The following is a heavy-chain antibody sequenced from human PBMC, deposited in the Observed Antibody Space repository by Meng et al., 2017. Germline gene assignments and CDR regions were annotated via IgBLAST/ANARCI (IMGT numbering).Heavy chain of an antibody. D-gene: IGHD3-22*01. V-gene: IGHV4-34*10. CDR3: ARNRYDRSTHVFDP. CDR2: VSDGGYN. J-gene: IGHJ5*02. Sequence: QVQLQQSGPSLVEPSETLSLTCTVYGGSFSGHYWSWIRQAPGEGLEWIGEVSDGGYNKYNPALKSRVTVSGDTSKNEVSLKLISVTAADTAVYYCARNRYDRSTHVFDPWGQGTLVTVSS. CDR1: GGSFSGHY.